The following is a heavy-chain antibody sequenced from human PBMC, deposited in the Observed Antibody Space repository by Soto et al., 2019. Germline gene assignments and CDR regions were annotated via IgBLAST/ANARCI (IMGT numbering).Heavy chain of an antibody. V-gene: IGHV4-59*08. D-gene: IGHD6-13*01. CDR3: ARQEGSSWYLGPRNAEYFQH. CDR2: IYYSGST. J-gene: IGHJ1*01. Sequence: PSETLSLTCTVSGGSISSYYWSWIRQPPGKGLEWIGYIYYSGSTNYNPSLKSRVTISVDTSKNQFSLKLSSVTAADTAVYYCARQEGSSWYLGPRNAEYFQHWGQGTLVTVSP. CDR1: GGSISSYY.